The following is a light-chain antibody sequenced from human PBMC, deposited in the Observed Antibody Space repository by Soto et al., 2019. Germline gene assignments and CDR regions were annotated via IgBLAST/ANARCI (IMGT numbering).Light chain of an antibody. CDR3: QQRSNWPPA. Sequence: DIQMTQSPSTVSASVGDRVTITCRASQSIVRWLAWYQQKPGKAPELLIYDASSLKSGVPSRFSGSGSGTEFTLTISSLQPDDFAVYYCQQRSNWPPAFGQGTKVEIK. V-gene: IGKV1-5*01. J-gene: IGKJ1*01. CDR2: DAS. CDR1: QSIVRW.